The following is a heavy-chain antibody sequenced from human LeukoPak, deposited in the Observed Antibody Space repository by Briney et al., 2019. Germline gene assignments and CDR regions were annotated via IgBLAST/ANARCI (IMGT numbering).Heavy chain of an antibody. CDR2: IYYSGST. D-gene: IGHD3-3*01. J-gene: IGHJ4*02. Sequence: PSETLSLTCTVSGGSISSGNYYWSWIRQPPGRGLEGIGYIYYSGSTYYNPSLKSRVTISADTSENQLSLKVSSVTAADTAVYYCARLFGVMRDFDYWGQGTLVTVSS. CDR3: ARLFGVMRDFDY. V-gene: IGHV4-30-4*08. CDR1: GGSISSGNYY.